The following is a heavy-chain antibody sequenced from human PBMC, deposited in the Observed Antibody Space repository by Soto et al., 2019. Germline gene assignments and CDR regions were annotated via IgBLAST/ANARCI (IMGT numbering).Heavy chain of an antibody. CDR2: ISSNGGST. D-gene: IGHD6-13*01. CDR1: GFTFSSYA. J-gene: IGHJ4*02. CDR3: VKDLRRVGAAGRPYYFDY. Sequence: PGGSLRLSCSASGFTFSSYAMHWVRQAPGKGLEYVSAISSNGGSTYYADSVKGRFTISRDNSKNTLYLQMSSLRAEDTAVYYCVKDLRRVGAAGRPYYFDYWGQGTLVTVSS. V-gene: IGHV3-64D*08.